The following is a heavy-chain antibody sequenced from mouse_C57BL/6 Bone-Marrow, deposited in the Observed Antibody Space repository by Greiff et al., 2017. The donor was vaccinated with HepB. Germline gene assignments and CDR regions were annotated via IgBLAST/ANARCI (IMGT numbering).Heavy chain of an antibody. V-gene: IGHV5-6*02. J-gene: IGHJ1*03. D-gene: IGHD1-1*01. CDR1: GFTFSSYG. Sequence: EVMLVESGGDLVKPGGSLKLSCAASGFTFSSYGMSWVHQTPDKRLEWVATISSGGSYTYYPDSVKGRFTISRDNAKNTLYLQMGSLKSEDTAMYYCARRGYGSSHWYFDVWGTGTTVTVSS. CDR2: ISSGGSYT. CDR3: ARRGYGSSHWYFDV.